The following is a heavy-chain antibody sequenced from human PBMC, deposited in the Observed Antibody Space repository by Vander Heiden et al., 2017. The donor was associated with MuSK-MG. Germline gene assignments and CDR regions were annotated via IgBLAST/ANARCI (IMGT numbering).Heavy chain of an antibody. D-gene: IGHD4-17*01. CDR2: INPSGGST. Sequence: QVQLVQSGAEVKKPGASVKVSCKASGYTFTSYYMHWVRQAPGQGLEWMGIINPSGGSTSYAQKFQGRVTMTRDTSTSTVYMELSSLRSEDTAVYYCARDFYRSTVTQYYGMDVWGQGTTVTVSS. CDR1: GYTFTSYY. CDR3: ARDFYRSTVTQYYGMDV. V-gene: IGHV1-46*01. J-gene: IGHJ6*02.